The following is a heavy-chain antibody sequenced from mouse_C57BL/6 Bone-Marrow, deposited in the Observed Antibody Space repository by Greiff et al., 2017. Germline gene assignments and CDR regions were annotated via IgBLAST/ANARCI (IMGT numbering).Heavy chain of an antibody. CDR1: GYTFTSYW. J-gene: IGHJ2*01. D-gene: IGHD4-1*01. V-gene: IGHV1-50*01. Sequence: QVQLQQPGAELVKPGASVKLSCKASGYTFTSYWMQWVKQRPGQGLEWIGEIDPSDRSTNYNQKFKDKATLTADKSSSTAYMQLSSLTYEDSAVYYCARFNWDGVYYVDYWGQGTTLTVSS. CDR2: IDPSDRST. CDR3: ARFNWDGVYYVDY.